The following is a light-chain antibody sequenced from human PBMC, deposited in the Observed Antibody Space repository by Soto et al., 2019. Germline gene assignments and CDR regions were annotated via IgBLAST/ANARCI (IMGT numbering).Light chain of an antibody. CDR3: CSYTRSGSFV. J-gene: IGLJ1*01. Sequence: QSVLTQPASVSGSPGQPITISCTGTSSDVGIYNLVSWYQHFPGKAPKLMIYEVNKRPSGVSNRFSGSKSGSTASLTISGLQADDEADYYCCSYTRSGSFVLGTGTKVTVL. CDR2: EVN. CDR1: SSDVGIYNL. V-gene: IGLV2-23*02.